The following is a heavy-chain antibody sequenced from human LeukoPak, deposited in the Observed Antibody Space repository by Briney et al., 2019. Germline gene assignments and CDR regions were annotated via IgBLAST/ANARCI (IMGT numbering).Heavy chain of an antibody. J-gene: IGHJ3*02. D-gene: IGHD1-26*01. CDR1: GYTFTGYY. V-gene: IGHV1-2*02. CDR3: ARVSRWGLPFFDI. CDR2: INPNSGGT. Sequence: VASVKVSCKASGYTFTGYYMHWVRQAPGQGLEWMGWINPNSGGTNYAQKFQGRVTMTRDTSISTAYMELSRLRSDDTAVYYCARVSRWGLPFFDIWGQGTMVTVSS.